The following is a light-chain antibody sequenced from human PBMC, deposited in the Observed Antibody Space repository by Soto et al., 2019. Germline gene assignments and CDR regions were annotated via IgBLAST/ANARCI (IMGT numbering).Light chain of an antibody. CDR3: QQYDKWPPT. V-gene: IGKV3-15*01. J-gene: IGKJ1*01. CDR1: QSVSSY. Sequence: EIGLTQSPGTLSLSPGERASPSCRASQSVSSYLAWYQQKPGQAPRLLIYGASTRATGIPVRFSGSGSGTEFTLTISSLQSEDFAVYYCQQYDKWPPTFGQGTKVDIK. CDR2: GAS.